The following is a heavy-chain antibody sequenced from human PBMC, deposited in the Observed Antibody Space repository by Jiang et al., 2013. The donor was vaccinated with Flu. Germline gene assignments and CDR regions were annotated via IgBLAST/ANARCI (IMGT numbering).Heavy chain of an antibody. CDR3: AREQLLQAPYFDY. J-gene: IGHJ4*02. D-gene: IGHD2-15*01. CDR2: ISYSGRT. CDR1: GGSISSYY. V-gene: IGHV4-59*01. Sequence: LLKPSETLSLTCTVSGGSISSYYWSWIRQPPGKGLEWIGYISYSGRTNYSPSLKSRVTISVDTSKNQFSLKLTSVTAADTAVYYCAREQLLQAPYFDYWGQGTLVTVSS.